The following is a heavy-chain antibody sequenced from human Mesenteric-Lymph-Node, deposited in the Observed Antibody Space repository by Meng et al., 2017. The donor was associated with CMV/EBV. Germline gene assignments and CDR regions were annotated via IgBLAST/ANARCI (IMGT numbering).Heavy chain of an antibody. V-gene: IGHV3-53*01. Sequence: GESLKISCAASGFSVSSNYMSWVRQAPGKGLEWVSVIYGGGATYYADSVKGRFTISRDNSRNTLYLQMNSLRAEDTAVYYCAKKYYDFWSGFEYFDHWGQGTLVTVSS. CDR1: GFSVSSNY. J-gene: IGHJ4*02. CDR2: IYGGGAT. CDR3: AKKYYDFWSGFEYFDH. D-gene: IGHD3-3*01.